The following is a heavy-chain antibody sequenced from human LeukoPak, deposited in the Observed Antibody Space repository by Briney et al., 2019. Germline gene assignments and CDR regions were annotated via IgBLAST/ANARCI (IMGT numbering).Heavy chain of an antibody. CDR1: EFTFNRYA. D-gene: IGHD2-2*01. V-gene: IGHV3-23*01. J-gene: IGHJ4*02. CDR2: ISGSGGST. Sequence: GGSLRLSCAASEFTFNRYAMTWVRQAPGKGLEWASSISGSGGSTYYADSVKGRFTISRDNSKNTLYLQMNSLRAEDTAVYYCAKAHCSSTSCSRADNWGQGTLVTVSS. CDR3: AKAHCSSTSCSRADN.